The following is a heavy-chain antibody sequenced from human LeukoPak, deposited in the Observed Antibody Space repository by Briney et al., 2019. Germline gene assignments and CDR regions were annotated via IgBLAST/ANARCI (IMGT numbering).Heavy chain of an antibody. CDR3: ARDGTAASFDY. CDR2: ISYDGSNK. J-gene: IGHJ4*02. CDR1: GGTFSSYG. D-gene: IGHD6-13*01. Sequence: SCKASGGTFSSYGMHCVRQAPGKGLEWVAVISYDGSNKYYADSVKGRFTISRDNSKNTLYLQMNSLRAEDTAVYYCARDGTAASFDYWGQGTLVTVSS. V-gene: IGHV3-30*03.